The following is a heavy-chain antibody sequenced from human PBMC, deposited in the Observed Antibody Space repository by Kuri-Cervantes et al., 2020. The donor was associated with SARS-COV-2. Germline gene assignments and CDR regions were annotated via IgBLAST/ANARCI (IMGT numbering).Heavy chain of an antibody. CDR2: ISSSSSYI. Sequence: GGSLRLSCAASGFTFSSYSMNWVRQAPGKGLEWVSSISSSSSYIYYADSVKGRFTISRGNAKNSLYLQMNSLRAEDTAVYYCARDGVGGYCSGGSCYEDDAFDIWGQGTMVTVSS. J-gene: IGHJ3*02. CDR3: ARDGVGGYCSGGSCYEDDAFDI. CDR1: GFTFSSYS. V-gene: IGHV3-21*01. D-gene: IGHD2-15*01.